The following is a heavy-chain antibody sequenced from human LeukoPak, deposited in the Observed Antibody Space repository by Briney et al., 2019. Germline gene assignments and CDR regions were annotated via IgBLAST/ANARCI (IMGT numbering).Heavy chain of an antibody. D-gene: IGHD1-20*01. Sequence: SETLSLTCSVSGGLISSSGNFYWGWIRQVPGKGLEWIGSVYYTGYSYDNPSLKSRVTVSVDTSKNQFSLKLNSVTAADTAIYYCARQGAITARRTHYYAMDVWGPGTTVTVSS. CDR3: ARQGAITARRTHYYAMDV. CDR1: GGLISSSGNFY. CDR2: VYYTGYS. J-gene: IGHJ6*02. V-gene: IGHV4-39*01.